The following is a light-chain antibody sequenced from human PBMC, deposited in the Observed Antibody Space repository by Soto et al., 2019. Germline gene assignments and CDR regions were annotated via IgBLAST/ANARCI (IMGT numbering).Light chain of an antibody. V-gene: IGKV1-5*01. CDR3: LQVSSFPRT. CDR1: QTISSW. Sequence: DIQMTQSPSTLSGSLGDRVTITCRASQTISSWLAWYQQKPGKAPQFLIQAASNLQSGVPSRFSGSGSGTEFILSINSLQPEDIATYYCLQVSSFPRTFGQGTKVDIK. CDR2: AAS. J-gene: IGKJ1*01.